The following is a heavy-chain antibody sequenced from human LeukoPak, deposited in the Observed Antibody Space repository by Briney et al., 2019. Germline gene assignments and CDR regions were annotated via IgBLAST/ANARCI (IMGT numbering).Heavy chain of an antibody. Sequence: PGGSLRLSCAASGFTFDDYAMRWVRQAPGKGLEWVSGISWNSGSIGYADSVKGRFTISRDNAKNSLYLQMNSLRAEDTALYYCAKDITCSSTSCYQDYYYYYGMDVWGQGTTVTVSS. CDR1: GFTFDDYA. D-gene: IGHD2-2*01. J-gene: IGHJ6*02. CDR3: AKDITCSSTSCYQDYYYYYGMDV. V-gene: IGHV3-9*01. CDR2: ISWNSGSI.